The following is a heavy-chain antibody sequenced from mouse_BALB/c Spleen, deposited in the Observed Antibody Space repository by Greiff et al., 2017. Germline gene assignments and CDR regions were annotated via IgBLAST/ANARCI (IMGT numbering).Heavy chain of an antibody. CDR1: GYAFTNYL. V-gene: IGHV1-54*01. J-gene: IGHJ4*01. CDR3: ARSKGQPAMDY. Sequence: QVQLKESGAELVRPGTSVKVSCKASGYAFTNYLIEWVKQRPGQGLEWIGVINPGSGGTNYNEKFKGKATLTADKSSSTAYMQLSSLTSDDSAVYFCARSKGQPAMDYWGQGTSVTVSS. CDR2: INPGSGGT. D-gene: IGHD3-3*01.